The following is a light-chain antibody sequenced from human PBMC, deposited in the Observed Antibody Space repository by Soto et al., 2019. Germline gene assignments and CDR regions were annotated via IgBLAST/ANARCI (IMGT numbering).Light chain of an antibody. CDR2: KAS. Sequence: TQITHAPSDLSAPVFDSVPRTFLASQSISSWLAWYQQKPGKSPKLLIYKASSLESGVPSRFSGSGSGTDFSLSIRSLQPEDSATYYCLHDYNYPRTFGQGTTVDIK. J-gene: IGKJ1*01. CDR1: QSISSW. CDR3: LHDYNYPRT. V-gene: IGKV1-5*03.